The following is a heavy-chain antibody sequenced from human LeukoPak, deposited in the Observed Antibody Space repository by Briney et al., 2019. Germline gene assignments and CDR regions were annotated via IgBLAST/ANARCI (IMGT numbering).Heavy chain of an antibody. D-gene: IGHD6-19*01. CDR3: ARGSSGWDRYFDY. Sequence: SVKVSCKASGGTFSSYAISWVRQAPGQGLEWMGRIIPILGIANYAQKFQGRVTITADKSTSTAYVELSSLRSEDTAVYYCARGSSGWDRYFDYWGQGTLVTVSS. CDR2: IIPILGIA. CDR1: GGTFSSYA. V-gene: IGHV1-69*04. J-gene: IGHJ4*02.